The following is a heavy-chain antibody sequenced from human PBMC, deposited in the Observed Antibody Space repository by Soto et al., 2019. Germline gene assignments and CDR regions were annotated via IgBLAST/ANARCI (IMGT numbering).Heavy chain of an antibody. CDR3: AMTGGEAARRGHFDY. J-gene: IGHJ4*02. D-gene: IGHD6-6*01. CDR2: INPSGGST. CDR1: GYTFTSYY. V-gene: IGHV1-46*03. Sequence: ASVKVSCKASGYTFTSYYMHWVRQAPGQGLEWMGIINPSGGSTSYAQKFQGRVTMTRDTSTSTVYMELSSLRSEDTAVYYCAMTGGEAARRGHFDYWGQGTLVTVSS.